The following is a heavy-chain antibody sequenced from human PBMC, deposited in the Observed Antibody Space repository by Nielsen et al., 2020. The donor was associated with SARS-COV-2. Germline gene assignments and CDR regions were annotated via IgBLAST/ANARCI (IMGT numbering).Heavy chain of an antibody. J-gene: IGHJ5*02. CDR2: MNPNSGNT. CDR1: GYTFTSYD. V-gene: IGHV1-8*01. D-gene: IGHD6-13*01. CDR3: ARGRGGVAAAGIPFAP. Sequence: ASVKVSCKASGYTFTSYDINWVRQATGQGLEWMGWMNPNSGNTGYAQKFQGRVTMTRNTSTSTAYMELSSLRSEDTAVYYCARGRGGVAAAGIPFAPWGQGPLVTVSS.